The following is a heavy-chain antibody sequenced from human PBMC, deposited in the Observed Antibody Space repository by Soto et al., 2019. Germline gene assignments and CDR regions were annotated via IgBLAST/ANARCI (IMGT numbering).Heavy chain of an antibody. CDR3: ARAVYTSKTTCDY. CDR1: AFTFRDYY. J-gene: IGHJ4*02. Sequence: GGSLRLSCAASAFTFRDYYITWIRQATGKGLEWISYISITSGTISYADSVKGRFTLSRDNAKSSLFLQMNSLRAEDTAVYYCARAVYTSKTTCDYWGQGSLGTV. CDR2: ISITSGTI. D-gene: IGHD1-7*01. V-gene: IGHV3-11*01.